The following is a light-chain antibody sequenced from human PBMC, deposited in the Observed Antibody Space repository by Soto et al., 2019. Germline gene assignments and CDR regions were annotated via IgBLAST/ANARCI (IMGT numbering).Light chain of an antibody. CDR1: SSNIGADYD. CDR3: QSYDSSLSAVV. Sequence: QLVLTQPPSVSGAPGQRVTISCTGSSSNIGADYDVHWYQQLPGTAPKLLIYGNSNRPSGVPDRFSGSKSGTSASLVITGLQAEDEADYYCQSYDSSLSAVVFGGGTKLTVL. V-gene: IGLV1-40*01. CDR2: GNS. J-gene: IGLJ3*02.